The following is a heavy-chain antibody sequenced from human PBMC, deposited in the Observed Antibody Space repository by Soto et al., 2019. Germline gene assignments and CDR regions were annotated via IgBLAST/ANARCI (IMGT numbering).Heavy chain of an antibody. CDR1: GFSISDCG. V-gene: IGHV3-48*01. D-gene: IGHD3-10*01. CDR3: ASVLGSRRSGSYPSY. Sequence: EVQLVESGGGLVQPGGSLRLSCAASGFSISDCGMNWVRRAPGKGLEGISYISTNNDAIYYADSVKGRFTISRDNAKNSLYLQMNSLRAEDTALYYCASVLGSRRSGSYPSYWGQGTLVTVSS. J-gene: IGHJ4*02. CDR2: ISTNNDAI.